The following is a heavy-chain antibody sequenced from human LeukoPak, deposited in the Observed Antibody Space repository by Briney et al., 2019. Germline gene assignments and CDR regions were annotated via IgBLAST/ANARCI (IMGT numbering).Heavy chain of an antibody. CDR2: INYSGNT. Sequence: SETLSLTCTVSGGSISTSDYNWGSKRQPPGKGLEWIGSINYSGNTYYNPSLKSRVTISVDTSKNQFSLKFSSVTAADTAVYYCARTGMVGAADYWGQGTLVTVSS. CDR1: GGSISTSDYN. CDR3: ARTGMVGAADY. V-gene: IGHV4-39*01. J-gene: IGHJ4*02. D-gene: IGHD2-15*01.